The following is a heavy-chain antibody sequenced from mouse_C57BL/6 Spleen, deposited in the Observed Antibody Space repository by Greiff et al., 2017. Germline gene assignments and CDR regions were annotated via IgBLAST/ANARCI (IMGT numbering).Heavy chain of an antibody. D-gene: IGHD2-2*01. J-gene: IGHJ3*01. CDR3: ASSTMVTTGFAY. V-gene: IGHV5-6*01. Sequence: VHVKQSGGDLVKPGGSLKLSCAASGFTFSSYGMSWVRQTPDKRLEWVATISSGGSYTYYPDSVKGRFTISRDNAKNTLYLQMSSLKSEDTAMYYCASSTMVTTGFAYWGQGTLVTVSA. CDR1: GFTFSSYG. CDR2: ISSGGSYT.